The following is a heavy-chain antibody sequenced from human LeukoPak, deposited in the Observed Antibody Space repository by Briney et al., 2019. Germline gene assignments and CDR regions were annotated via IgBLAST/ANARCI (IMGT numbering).Heavy chain of an antibody. V-gene: IGHV3-74*01. Sequence: GRSLRLSCAASGFTFSRYWMHWVRQAPGKGLVWVSRIDTDGSDTTYADSVKGRFTISRDNAKNTLYLQLNSLRGEDTAVYYCARDRYPSAREFDYWGQGTLVAVSS. CDR2: IDTDGSDT. CDR1: GFTFSRYW. CDR3: ARDRYPSAREFDY. J-gene: IGHJ4*02. D-gene: IGHD1-1*01.